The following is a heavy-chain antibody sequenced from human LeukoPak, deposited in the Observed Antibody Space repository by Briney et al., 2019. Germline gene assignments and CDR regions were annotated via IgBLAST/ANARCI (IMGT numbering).Heavy chain of an antibody. J-gene: IGHJ4*02. D-gene: IGHD6-6*01. CDR2: ISSSGSGI. Sequence: GGALRLSCAASGFTLSTDTMNWVRQARGRGVGWVSYISSSGSGISYADPVRGRFIISRDDAKNSLSLQMNSLRAEDTAVYYCARARSIAARGPSDYWGQGTLVTVSS. CDR3: ARARSIAARGPSDY. V-gene: IGHV3-48*04. CDR1: GFTLSTDT.